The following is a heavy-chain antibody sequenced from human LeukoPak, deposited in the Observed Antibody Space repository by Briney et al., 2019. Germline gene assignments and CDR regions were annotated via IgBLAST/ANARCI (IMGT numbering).Heavy chain of an antibody. Sequence: PSQTLSLTCTVSGGSISSGSYYWSWIRQPAGKGLEWIGRIYTSGSTNYNPSLKSRVTISVDTSKNQFSLKLSSVTAADTAVYYCARGGRWFGELRFVLWGQGTLVTVSS. V-gene: IGHV4-61*02. CDR1: GGSISSGSYY. J-gene: IGHJ4*02. CDR2: IYTSGST. D-gene: IGHD3-10*01. CDR3: ARGGRWFGELRFVL.